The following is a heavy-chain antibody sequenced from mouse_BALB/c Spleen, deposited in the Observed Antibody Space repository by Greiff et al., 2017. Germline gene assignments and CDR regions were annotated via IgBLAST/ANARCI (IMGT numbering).Heavy chain of an antibody. D-gene: IGHD1-2*01. J-gene: IGHJ3*01. CDR3: ARDHHYYGLAY. V-gene: IGHV2-9*02. CDR1: GFSLTSYG. Sequence: VKLMESGPGLVAPSQSLSITCTVSGFSLTSYGVHWVRQPPGKGLEWLGVIWAGGSTNYNSALMSRLSISKDNSKSQVFLKMNSLQTDDTAMYYCARDHHYYGLAYWGQGTLVTVSA. CDR2: IWAGGST.